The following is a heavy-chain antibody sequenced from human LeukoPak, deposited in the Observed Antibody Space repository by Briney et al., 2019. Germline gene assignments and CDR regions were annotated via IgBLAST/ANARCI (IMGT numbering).Heavy chain of an antibody. Sequence: DSVTVSCKANGYTFTSYYMHWVRQDPGPGLEWMGIINPSGGSTSYEQKVQGRVTMTRDTSTSTVYMELSSLRSEDTAVYYCARNGVYYDSSGYVFDYWGQGTLVTVSS. CDR1: GYTFTSYY. CDR3: ARNGVYYDSSGYVFDY. V-gene: IGHV1-46*01. J-gene: IGHJ4*02. D-gene: IGHD3-22*01. CDR2: INPSGGST.